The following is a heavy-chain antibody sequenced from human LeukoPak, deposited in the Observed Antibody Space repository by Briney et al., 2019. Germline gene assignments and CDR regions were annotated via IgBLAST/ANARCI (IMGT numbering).Heavy chain of an antibody. J-gene: IGHJ3*02. D-gene: IGHD1-14*01. V-gene: IGHV4-39*01. Sequence: SETLSLTCTVSGGSATSSDYYWGWIRQPPGMGLEWIGTIYYSGITYYSPSLNGRLTISVDTYNNRLSLRLSSVTAADTAVYYCARHPSSTTAFDIWGQGTLVTVSS. CDR2: IYYSGIT. CDR1: GGSATSSDYY. CDR3: ARHPSSTTAFDI.